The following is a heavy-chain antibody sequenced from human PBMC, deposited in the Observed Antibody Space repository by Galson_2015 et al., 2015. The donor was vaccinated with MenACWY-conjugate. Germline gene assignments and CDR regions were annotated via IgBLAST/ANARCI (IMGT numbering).Heavy chain of an antibody. CDR1: GYNFIPSW. CDR2: ISPIDSKT. V-gene: IGHV5-51*01. Sequence: GAEVKKPGESLKISCQASGYNFIPSWIGWVRQVPGKGLEWVGLISPIDSKTRYSPAFEGRVTISADNSITTAYLQWNSLQASDTAMYYCARHPPGGRGMDVWGQGTTVTVSS. J-gene: IGHJ6*02. CDR3: ARHPPGGRGMDV. D-gene: IGHD1-26*01.